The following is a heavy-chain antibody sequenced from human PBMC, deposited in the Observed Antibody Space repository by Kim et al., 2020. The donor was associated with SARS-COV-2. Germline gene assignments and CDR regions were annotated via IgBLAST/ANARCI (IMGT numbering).Heavy chain of an antibody. J-gene: IGHJ6*02. CDR2: IYYSGST. V-gene: IGHV4-59*01. CDR1: GGSISSYY. D-gene: IGHD6-13*01. CDR3: ARASVTRTSSWSIFPYYYYGMDV. Sequence: SETLSLTCTVSGGSISSYYWSWIRQPPGKGLEWIGYIYYSGSTNYNPSLKSRVTISVDTSKNQFSLKLSSVTAADTAVYYCARASVTRTSSWSIFPYYYYGMDVWGQGTTVTVSS.